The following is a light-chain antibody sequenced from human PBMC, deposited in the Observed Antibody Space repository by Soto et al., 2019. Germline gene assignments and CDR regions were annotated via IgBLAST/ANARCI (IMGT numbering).Light chain of an antibody. CDR3: SSYAGSNSHV. CDR2: EVS. V-gene: IGLV2-8*01. CDR1: SRDVGGYNY. J-gene: IGLJ1*01. Sequence: QSALTQPPSASGSPGQSVTISCTGTSRDVGGYNYVSWYQQHPGKAPKRIIREVSKRPSGVPDRFSGSKSGNTASLTVSGLQAEDEADYYCSSYAGSNSHVFGTGTKLTVL.